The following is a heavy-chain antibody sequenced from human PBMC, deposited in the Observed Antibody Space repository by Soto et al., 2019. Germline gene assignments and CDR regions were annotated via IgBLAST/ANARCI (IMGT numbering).Heavy chain of an antibody. J-gene: IGHJ4*01. V-gene: IGHV4-59*01. D-gene: IGHD6-13*01. Sequence: SETLSLTCTVSGGSISSYYWSWIRQPPGKGLEWIGYIDYSGSTNYNPSLKSRVTISVDTSKNQFSLKLSSVTSADTAVYYCARDLAASDTGLDYWGHGALVTVSS. CDR2: IDYSGST. CDR3: ARDLAASDTGLDY. CDR1: GGSISSYY.